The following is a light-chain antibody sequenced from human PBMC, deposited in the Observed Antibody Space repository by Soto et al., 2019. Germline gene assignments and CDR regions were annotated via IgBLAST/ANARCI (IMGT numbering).Light chain of an antibody. Sequence: QSVLTQSPSASASLGASVKLTCTLSSGHSIYAIAWHQQQPEKGPRFLMKLNSDGSHTKGDGIPDRFSGSSSGADRYLTISSLQSGDEADYYCQTWGTGIRVFGGGTKLTVL. J-gene: IGLJ2*01. V-gene: IGLV4-69*01. CDR1: SGHSIYA. CDR3: QTWGTGIRV. CDR2: LNSDGSH.